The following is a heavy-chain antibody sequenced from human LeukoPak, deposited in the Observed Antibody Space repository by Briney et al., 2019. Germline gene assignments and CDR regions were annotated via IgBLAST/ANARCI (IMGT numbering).Heavy chain of an antibody. CDR1: GFTFSIYA. CDR2: ISWNSGSI. D-gene: IGHD3-10*01. CDR3: AKDKSGLPINYFDY. J-gene: IGHJ4*02. V-gene: IGHV3-9*01. Sequence: GGSLRLSCAASGFTFSIYAMHWVRQAPGKGLEWVSGISWNSGSIGYADSVKGRFTISRDNAKNSLYLQMNSLRAEDTALYYCAKDKSGLPINYFDYWGQGTLVTVSS.